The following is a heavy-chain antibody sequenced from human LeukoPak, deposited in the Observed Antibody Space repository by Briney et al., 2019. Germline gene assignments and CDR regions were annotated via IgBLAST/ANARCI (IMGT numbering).Heavy chain of an antibody. CDR1: GGSISSSHY. Sequence: KPSETLSLTCTVSGGSISSSHYWAWVRQPPGKELEWIGSFYYNGNTYYNPSLKSRVTISVDTSKNQLSLKLSSVTAADTAVYYCARGVAAAGQYYFDYWGQGTLVTVSS. D-gene: IGHD6-13*01. CDR3: ARGVAAAGQYYFDY. CDR2: FYYNGNT. V-gene: IGHV4-39*01. J-gene: IGHJ4*02.